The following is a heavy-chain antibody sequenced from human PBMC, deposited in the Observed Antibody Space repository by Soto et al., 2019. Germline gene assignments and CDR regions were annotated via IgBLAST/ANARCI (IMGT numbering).Heavy chain of an antibody. CDR2: ISSSGSTI. D-gene: IGHD3-3*01. CDR1: GFTFSDYY. V-gene: IGHV3-11*01. CDR3: ARETITPSPYERGVFWSANLRGWFDP. Sequence: GGSLRLSCAASGFTFSDYYMSWIRQAPGKGLEWVSYISSSGSTIYYADSVKGRFTISRDNAKNSLDLQMNSLRAEDTAVYYCARETITPSPYERGVFWSANLRGWFDPWGQGTLVTVSS. J-gene: IGHJ5*02.